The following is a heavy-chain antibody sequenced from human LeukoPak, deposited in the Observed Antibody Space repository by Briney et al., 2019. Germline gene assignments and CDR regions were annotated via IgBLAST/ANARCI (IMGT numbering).Heavy chain of an antibody. Sequence: SETLSLTCTVSGGSISSYYWSWIRQPPGKGLEWIGYIYYSGSTNYNPSLKSRVTISVDTSKNQFSLKLSSVTAADTAVYYCARHWSPTILGYFDWDPTPRFDYWGQGTLVTVSS. D-gene: IGHD3-9*01. J-gene: IGHJ4*02. CDR1: GGSISSYY. V-gene: IGHV4-59*08. CDR3: ARHWSPTILGYFDWDPTPRFDY. CDR2: IYYSGST.